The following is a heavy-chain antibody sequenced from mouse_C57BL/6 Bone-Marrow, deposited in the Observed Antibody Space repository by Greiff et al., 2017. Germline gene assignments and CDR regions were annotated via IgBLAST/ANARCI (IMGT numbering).Heavy chain of an antibody. D-gene: IGHD1-1*02. V-gene: IGHV2-5*01. CDR1: GFSLTSYG. Sequence: VKLMESGPGLVQPSQSLSITCTVSGFSLTSYGVHWVRQSPGKGLEWLGVIWRGGSTDYNAAFMSRLSITKDNSKSQVFFKMNSLQADDTAIYYCAKRSGGGYAMDYWGQGTSVTVSS. CDR3: AKRSGGGYAMDY. CDR2: IWRGGST. J-gene: IGHJ4*01.